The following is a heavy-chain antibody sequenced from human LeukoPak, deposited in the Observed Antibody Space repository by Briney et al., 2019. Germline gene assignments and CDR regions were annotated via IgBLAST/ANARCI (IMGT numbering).Heavy chain of an antibody. CDR2: INPNSGGS. J-gene: IGHJ6*03. CDR1: GYTFTDYY. D-gene: IGHD3-10*01. Sequence: ASVKVSCKASGYTFTDYYMHWVRQAPGQGLEWMGWINPNSGGSNYAQKFQGRVTMTRDTSITTAYMELSSLRSDDTAMYYCARDRGRISDYYGSGRSLHYYMDVWGRGTTVTVSS. CDR3: ARDRGRISDYYGSGRSLHYYMDV. V-gene: IGHV1-2*02.